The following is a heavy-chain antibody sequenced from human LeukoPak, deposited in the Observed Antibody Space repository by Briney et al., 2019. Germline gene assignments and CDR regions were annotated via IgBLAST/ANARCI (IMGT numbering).Heavy chain of an antibody. D-gene: IGHD3-16*01. CDR2: IYTSGST. J-gene: IGHJ4*02. CDR1: GGSISSYY. V-gene: IGHV4-4*09. Sequence: SETLSLTCTVSGGSISSYYWSWIRQPPGKGLEWIGYIYTSGSTNYNPSLKSRVTISVDTSKNQFSLKLSSVTAADTAVYYCARLSNVGLWEKAGRAGDGFFDYWGQGTLVTASS. CDR3: ARLSNVGLWEKAGRAGDGFFDY.